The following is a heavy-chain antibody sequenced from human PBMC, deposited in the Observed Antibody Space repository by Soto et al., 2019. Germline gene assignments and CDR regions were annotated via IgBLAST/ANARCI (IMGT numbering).Heavy chain of an antibody. V-gene: IGHV3-21*01. D-gene: IGHD6-19*01. CDR1: GFTFSSYS. CDR2: ISSSSSYI. Sequence: EVQLVESGGGLVKPGGSLRLSCAASGFTFSSYSMNWVRQAPGKGLEWVSSISSSSSYIYYADSVKGRFTISRDNAKNSLELQINSQRAEDTAVYYCARESGYSSGWYDAFDIWGQGTMVTVSS. J-gene: IGHJ3*02. CDR3: ARESGYSSGWYDAFDI.